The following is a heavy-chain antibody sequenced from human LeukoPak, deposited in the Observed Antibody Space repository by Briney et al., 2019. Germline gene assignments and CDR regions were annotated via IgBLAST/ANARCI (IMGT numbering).Heavy chain of an antibody. Sequence: GGSLRLSCAASGFTFSSYAMSWVRQAPGKGLEWVSAISGSGGSTYYADSVKGRFTISRDNSKNTLYLQMNSLRAEDTAVYYCAKRGTNYYYDSSGYVDYWGQGTLVTVSS. J-gene: IGHJ4*02. CDR1: GFTFSSYA. V-gene: IGHV3-23*01. D-gene: IGHD3-22*01. CDR3: AKRGTNYYYDSSGYVDY. CDR2: ISGSGGST.